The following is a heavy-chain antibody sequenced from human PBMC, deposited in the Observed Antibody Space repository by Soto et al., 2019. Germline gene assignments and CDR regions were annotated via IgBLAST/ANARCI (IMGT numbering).Heavy chain of an antibody. CDR1: GGSISSTNYW. Sequence: SETLSLTCTVSGGSISSTNYWWSWIRQPPWKGLEWIGNIYHSGGTNYNPSLKSRVTISVDTSKNQFSLNLSSVTAADTAVYYCARDPSPYYYDSSGDYWGQGTQVTVSS. J-gene: IGHJ4*02. V-gene: IGHV4-30-4*01. D-gene: IGHD3-22*01. CDR2: IYHSGGT. CDR3: ARDPSPYYYDSSGDY.